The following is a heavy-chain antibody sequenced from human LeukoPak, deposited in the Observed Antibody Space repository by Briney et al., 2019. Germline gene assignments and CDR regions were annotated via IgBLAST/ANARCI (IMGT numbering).Heavy chain of an antibody. CDR1: GFTFGTYW. V-gene: IGHV3-7*01. D-gene: IGHD3-22*01. CDR2: IKADGSGK. J-gene: IGHJ3*02. Sequence: GGSLRLSCAASGFTFGTYWMSWVRQAPGKGLEWVASIKADGSGKYYVDSLKGRFTISRDDAKNSLYLQMNSLRAEDTAVYYCAPHYYDTSPYLPLGVFHIWGQGAMVTVSS. CDR3: APHYYDTSPYLPLGVFHI.